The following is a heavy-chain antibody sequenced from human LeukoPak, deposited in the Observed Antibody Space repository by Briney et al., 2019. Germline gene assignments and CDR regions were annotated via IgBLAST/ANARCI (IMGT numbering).Heavy chain of an antibody. J-gene: IGHJ5*02. D-gene: IGHD1-26*01. Sequence: ASVKVSCKASGYTFTSYGISWVRQAPGQGLEWMGWISAYNGNTNYAQKLQGRVTMTTDTSTSTAYMELRSLRSDDTAVYYCARGPFYVGATHYTRWFDPWGQGTLVTVSS. CDR2: ISAYNGNT. CDR1: GYTFTSYG. V-gene: IGHV1-18*01. CDR3: ARGPFYVGATHYTRWFDP.